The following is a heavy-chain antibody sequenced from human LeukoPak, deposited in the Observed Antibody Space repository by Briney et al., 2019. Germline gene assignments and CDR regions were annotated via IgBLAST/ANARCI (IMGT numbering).Heavy chain of an antibody. J-gene: IGHJ2*01. Sequence: SETLSLTCTVSGGSVSSGSYYWSWIRQPPGKGLEWIGYIYYSGSTNYNPSLKSRVTISVDTSKNQFSLKLSSVTAADTAVYYCARDPGQQLAYWYFDLWGRGTLVTVSS. CDR2: IYYSGST. D-gene: IGHD6-13*01. CDR1: GGSVSSGSYY. V-gene: IGHV4-61*01. CDR3: ARDPGQQLAYWYFDL.